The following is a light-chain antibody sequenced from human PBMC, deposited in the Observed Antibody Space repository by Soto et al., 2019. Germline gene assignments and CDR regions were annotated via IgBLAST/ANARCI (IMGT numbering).Light chain of an antibody. J-gene: IGKJ4*01. Sequence: EIVLTQSPATVSLSPGERVTLSCRASQSVNIYLAWYQQKPGQAPRLLIYDASNRATGVPARFSGSGSGTDFTLTISSLEPEDFAVYYCQQRANWPLTFGGGTKVEIK. CDR2: DAS. V-gene: IGKV3-11*01. CDR3: QQRANWPLT. CDR1: QSVNIY.